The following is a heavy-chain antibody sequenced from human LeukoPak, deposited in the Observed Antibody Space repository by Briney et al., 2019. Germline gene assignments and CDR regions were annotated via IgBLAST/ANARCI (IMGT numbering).Heavy chain of an antibody. Sequence: GGSLRLSCTASGFTFTKAWMSWVRQAPGEGLELVGRIKSKTDGGTTDYAAPVKGRFTISRDDSKNTLYLQMNSLKTEDTAMYYCTSTTVNMGGWGQGTLVTVSS. CDR1: GFTFTKAW. D-gene: IGHD2/OR15-2a*01. CDR2: IKSKTDGGTT. J-gene: IGHJ4*02. CDR3: TSTTVNMGG. V-gene: IGHV3-15*01.